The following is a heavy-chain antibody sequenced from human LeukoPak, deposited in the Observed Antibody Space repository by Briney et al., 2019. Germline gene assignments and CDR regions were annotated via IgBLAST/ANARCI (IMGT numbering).Heavy chain of an antibody. V-gene: IGHV3-21*06. D-gene: IGHD6-25*01. Sequence: GGSLRLSCAPSGFTFTDYSMNWVRQAPGKGLEWVASISNVSTYTFYADSVKGRFSISRDNVRNLLYLQISSLGAEDTAVYYCARDGSGFYLYNYMDVWGKGTTVTVSS. CDR1: GFTFTDYS. J-gene: IGHJ6*03. CDR2: ISNVSTYT. CDR3: ARDGSGFYLYNYMDV.